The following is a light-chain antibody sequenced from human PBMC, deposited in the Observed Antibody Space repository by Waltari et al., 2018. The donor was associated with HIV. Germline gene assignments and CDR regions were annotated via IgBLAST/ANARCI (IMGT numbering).Light chain of an antibody. CDR3: CSYTSSGPRYVL. J-gene: IGLJ2*01. Sequence: QSALTQPASVSGSLGQSITISCTGTRGDVGGYNFVSWSQQQPGKAPKLIIYNVNSPPSGVSIRFSGSRSANTASLTISGLKAEDEADYFCCSYTSSGPRYVLFGGGTRLTVL. CDR1: RGDVGGYNF. V-gene: IGLV2-14*03. CDR2: NVN.